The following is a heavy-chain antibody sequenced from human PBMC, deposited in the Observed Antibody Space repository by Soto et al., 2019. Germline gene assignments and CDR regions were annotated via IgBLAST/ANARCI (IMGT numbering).Heavy chain of an antibody. Sequence: GGSPGLSCAASGFTFSSYWMHWVRQAPGKGLVWVSRINTDESRKNYVDSVKGRFTISRDNAKNTLYLQMNSLRAEDTAVDYCARLNSGWTGGMDVSGQGTTVTVSS. CDR3: ARLNSGWTGGMDV. V-gene: IGHV3-74*01. CDR2: INTDESRK. CDR1: GFTFSSYW. D-gene: IGHD6-19*01. J-gene: IGHJ6*02.